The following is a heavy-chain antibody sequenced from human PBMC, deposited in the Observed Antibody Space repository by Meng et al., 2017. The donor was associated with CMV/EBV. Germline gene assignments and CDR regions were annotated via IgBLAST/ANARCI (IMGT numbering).Heavy chain of an antibody. Sequence: KAAGGTFRSSAISWVRQAPGQGLEWMGGIIPIFGTANYAQKFQGRDTITTDESTSTAYMELSSLRSEDTAVYYCARERGSSTNWFDPWGQGTLVTVSS. CDR2: IIPIFGTA. D-gene: IGHD6-13*01. J-gene: IGHJ5*02. CDR3: ARERGSSTNWFDP. CDR1: GGTFRSSA. V-gene: IGHV1-69*05.